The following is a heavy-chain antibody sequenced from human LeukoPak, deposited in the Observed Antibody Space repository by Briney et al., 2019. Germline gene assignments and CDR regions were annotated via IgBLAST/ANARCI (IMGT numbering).Heavy chain of an antibody. CDR1: GFTFSSYW. Sequence: PGGSLRLSCAASGFTFSSYWMSWVRQAPGKGLEWVANIKQDGSEKYYVDSVKGRFTISRDNAKNSLYLQMNSLRAEDTAVYYCARGGSGWYPGFGYWGQGILVTVSS. CDR2: IKQDGSEK. D-gene: IGHD6-19*01. CDR3: ARGGSGWYPGFGY. J-gene: IGHJ4*02. V-gene: IGHV3-7*01.